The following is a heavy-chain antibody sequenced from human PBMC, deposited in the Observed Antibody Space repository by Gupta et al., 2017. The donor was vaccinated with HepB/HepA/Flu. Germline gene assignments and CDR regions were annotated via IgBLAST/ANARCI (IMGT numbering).Heavy chain of an antibody. CDR3: ARAWMTTVTTRGNIRLDFMDG. Sequence: QVQLVQSGAEVKKPGSSVKVSCKASGGTFSSYAISWVRQAPGQGLEWMGGIIPIFGTANYAQKFQGRVTMTADKSTSTAYMELSSLRSEDTAVYYCARAWMTTVTTRGNIRLDFMDGWGKGTTVTVSS. CDR2: IIPIFGTA. D-gene: IGHD4-17*01. CDR1: GGTFSSYA. V-gene: IGHV1-69*06. J-gene: IGHJ6*03.